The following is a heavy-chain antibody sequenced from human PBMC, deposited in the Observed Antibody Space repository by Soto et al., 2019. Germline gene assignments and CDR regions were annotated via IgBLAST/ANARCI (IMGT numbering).Heavy chain of an antibody. CDR1: GYSFTGYW. D-gene: IGHD6-13*01. CDR2: IYPGDSDT. J-gene: IGHJ3*02. Sequence: GESLKISCKGSGYSFTGYWIGWVRQMPGKGLEWMGIIYPGDSDTRYSPSFQGQVTISADKSISTAYLQWSSLKASDTAMYYCVRREQLVRDAFDIWGQGTMVTVSS. V-gene: IGHV5-51*01. CDR3: VRREQLVRDAFDI.